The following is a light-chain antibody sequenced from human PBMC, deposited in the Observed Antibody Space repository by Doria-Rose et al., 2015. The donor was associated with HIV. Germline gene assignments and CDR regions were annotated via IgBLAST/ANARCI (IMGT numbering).Light chain of an antibody. CDR1: QSLLYTSKNY. Sequence: DIQVTQSPESLGMSLGERATLNCKSNQSLLYTSKNYLAWYQQKPVQPPKLLIYWASTRQSGVPARFSGSGSGTDFTLTISSLEAGDVAVYYCQQYYDTPSFGPGTTVDIK. CDR2: WAS. J-gene: IGKJ3*01. V-gene: IGKV4-1*01. CDR3: QQYYDTPS.